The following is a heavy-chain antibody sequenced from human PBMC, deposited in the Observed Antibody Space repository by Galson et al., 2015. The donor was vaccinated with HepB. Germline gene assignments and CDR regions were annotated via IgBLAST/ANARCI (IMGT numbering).Heavy chain of an antibody. D-gene: IGHD6-19*01. Sequence: SLRLSCAASGFTVSSNYMSWVRQAPGKGLEWVSVIYSGGSTYYADSVKGRFTISRDNSKNTLYLQMNSLRAEDTAVYYCAREYRSGWTGWFDPWGQGTLVTVSS. CDR3: AREYRSGWTGWFDP. CDR2: IYSGGST. V-gene: IGHV3-53*01. J-gene: IGHJ5*02. CDR1: GFTVSSNY.